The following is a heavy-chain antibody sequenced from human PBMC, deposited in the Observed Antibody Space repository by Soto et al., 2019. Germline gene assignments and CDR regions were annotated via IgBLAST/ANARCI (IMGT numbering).Heavy chain of an antibody. Sequence: EVQLVESGGDLVQPGGSLKLSCAASGLPFSGSPIHWVRQASGKGLEWVGRIRSKANTYATAYATSVKGRFTISRDDSKNTTYLQMNSLRPDDTAIYYCAKGGPFTGGFDPWGQGTLVTVSA. J-gene: IGHJ5*02. CDR1: GLPFSGSP. CDR2: IRSKANTYAT. CDR3: AKGGPFTGGFDP. D-gene: IGHD3-16*01. V-gene: IGHV3-73*02.